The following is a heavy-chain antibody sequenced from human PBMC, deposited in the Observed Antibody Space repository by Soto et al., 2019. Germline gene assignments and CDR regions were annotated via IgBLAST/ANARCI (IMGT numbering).Heavy chain of an antibody. CDR2: IYYSGST. J-gene: IGHJ6*02. CDR1: GGSISSGDYY. CDR3: ARVPTRITGTNYYYGMDV. Sequence: PSETLSLTCTVSGGSISSGDYYWSWIRQPPGKGLEWIGYIYYSGSTYYNPSLKSRVTIPVDTSKNQFSLKLSSVTATDTAVYYCARVPTRITGTNYYYGMDVWGQGTTVTVSS. D-gene: IGHD1-20*01. V-gene: IGHV4-30-4*01.